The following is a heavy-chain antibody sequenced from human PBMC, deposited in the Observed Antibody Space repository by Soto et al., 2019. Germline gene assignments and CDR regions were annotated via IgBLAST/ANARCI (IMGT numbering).Heavy chain of an antibody. CDR1: GYTFTSYV. Sequence: QVQLVQSGAEVKKPGASVKVSCKASGYTFTSYVISWVRQAPGQGLEWMGWISAYNGNTNYAQKLQGRATMTTDTTTSTAYMELRTLRADDTAAYYCARDYDFFIGYYSSGGEYYDYGMDVCGQGTTVTVSS. V-gene: IGHV1-18*04. J-gene: IGHJ6*02. D-gene: IGHD3-3*01. CDR2: ISAYNGNT. CDR3: ARDYDFFIGYYSSGGEYYDYGMDV.